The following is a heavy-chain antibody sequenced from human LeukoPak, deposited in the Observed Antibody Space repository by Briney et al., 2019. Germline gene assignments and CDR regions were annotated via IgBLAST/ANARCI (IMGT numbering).Heavy chain of an antibody. CDR3: AREFGGSGWYGVDY. D-gene: IGHD6-19*01. J-gene: IGHJ4*02. Sequence: PGASVKVSCKASGYTFTGYYMHWVRQAPGQGLEWMGWINAGNGNTKYSQEFQGRVTITRDTSASTAYMELSSLGSEDMAVYYCAREFGGSGWYGVDYWGQGTLVTVSS. CDR2: INAGNGNT. V-gene: IGHV1-3*03. CDR1: GYTFTGYY.